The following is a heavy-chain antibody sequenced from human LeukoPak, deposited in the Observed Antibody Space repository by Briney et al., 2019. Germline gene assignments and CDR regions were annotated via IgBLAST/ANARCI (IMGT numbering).Heavy chain of an antibody. CDR3: TRQGDYYYYYYMDV. CDR1: GFTFSSYW. V-gene: IGHV3-73*01. CDR2: IRSKANSYAT. D-gene: IGHD3-16*01. Sequence: PGGSLRLSCAASGFTFSSYWMSWVCQAPGKGLEWVGRIRSKANSYATAYAASVKGRFTISRDDSKNTAYLQMNSLKTEDTAVYYCTRQGDYYYYYYMDVWGKGTTVTVSS. J-gene: IGHJ6*03.